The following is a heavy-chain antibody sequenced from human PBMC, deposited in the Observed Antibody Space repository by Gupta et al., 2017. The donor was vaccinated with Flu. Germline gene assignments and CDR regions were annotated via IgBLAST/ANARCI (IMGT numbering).Heavy chain of an antibody. D-gene: IGHD1-7*01. CDR2: IYHSGST. CDR1: GYSISSGYY. J-gene: IGHJ6*02. V-gene: IGHV4-38-2*01. CDR3: ARESGTGTTPMDV. Sequence: QVQLQESGPGLVKPSETLSLTCAVSGYSISSGYYWGWIRQPPGKGLEWIGSIYHSGSTYYNPSLKSRVTISVDTSKNQFYLKLSSVTAADTAVYYCARESGTGTTPMDVWGQGTTVTVSS.